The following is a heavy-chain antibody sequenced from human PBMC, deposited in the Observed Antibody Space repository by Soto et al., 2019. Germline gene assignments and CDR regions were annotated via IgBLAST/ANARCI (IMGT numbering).Heavy chain of an antibody. CDR1: GFTCSRDG. CDR3: AKERATTTAFDY. D-gene: IGHD4-17*01. CDR2: ITDNGGST. Sequence: GGSLRLSCAASGFTCSRDGMSWVRQAPGKGLEWVSLITDNGGSTYYADSVKGRFTISRDNTKNTLFLQMNSLRAEDTAVYYCAKERATTTAFDYWGQGALVTVSS. V-gene: IGHV3-23*01. J-gene: IGHJ4*02.